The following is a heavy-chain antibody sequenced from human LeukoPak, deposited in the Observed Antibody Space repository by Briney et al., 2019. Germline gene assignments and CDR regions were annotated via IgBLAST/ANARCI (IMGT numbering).Heavy chain of an antibody. CDR1: GYTFTSYG. J-gene: IGHJ4*02. D-gene: IGHD3-10*01. Sequence: ASVKVSCKASGYTFTSYGISWVRQAPGQGLEWMGWISAYNGNTNYAQKLQGRVTMTTDTSTSTAYMELRSLRSDDTAVYYCARSPMVRGVITTFDYWGQGTLVTGSS. CDR2: ISAYNGNT. V-gene: IGHV1-18*01. CDR3: ARSPMVRGVITTFDY.